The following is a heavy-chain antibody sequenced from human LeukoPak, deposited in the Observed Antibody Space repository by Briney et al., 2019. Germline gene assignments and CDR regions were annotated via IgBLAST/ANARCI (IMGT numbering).Heavy chain of an antibody. CDR3: AKEERSSQPYYFDY. CDR2: ISYGGSNE. J-gene: IGHJ4*02. CDR1: GFTFSSYG. D-gene: IGHD6-13*01. V-gene: IGHV3-30*18. Sequence: GGSLRLSCAASGFTFSSYGMHWVRQAPGKGLEWVAVISYGGSNEYYADSVKGRFTISRDNSKNTLYLQMNSLRAEDTAVYYCAKEERSSQPYYFDYWGQGTLVTVSS.